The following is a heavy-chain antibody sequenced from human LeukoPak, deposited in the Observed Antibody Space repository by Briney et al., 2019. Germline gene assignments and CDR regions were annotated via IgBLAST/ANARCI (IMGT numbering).Heavy chain of an antibody. V-gene: IGHV4-34*01. D-gene: IGHD6-13*01. Sequence: SETLSLTCAVYGGSFSGYYWSWIRQPPGKGLEWIGEINHSGSTNYNPSLKSRVTISVDTSKNRFSLKLSSVTAADTAVYYCARGPWGAAAGTDYFDYWGQGTLVTVSS. J-gene: IGHJ4*02. CDR3: ARGPWGAAAGTDYFDY. CDR1: GGSFSGYY. CDR2: INHSGST.